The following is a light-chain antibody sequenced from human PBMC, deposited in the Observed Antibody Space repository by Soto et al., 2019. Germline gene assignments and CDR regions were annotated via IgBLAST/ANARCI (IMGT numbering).Light chain of an antibody. CDR1: QGIRNV. V-gene: IGKV1-6*01. CDR2: AAS. CDR3: LQDYNYPRT. J-gene: IGKJ1*01. Sequence: AIQMTQSPSSLSASVGDRVNITCRASQGIRNVLGWFQQKPGKAPKLLINAASNLQSGVPSRFSGSGSGTDFTLTISSLQPEDFATYYCLQDYNYPRTFGQGTKVDTK.